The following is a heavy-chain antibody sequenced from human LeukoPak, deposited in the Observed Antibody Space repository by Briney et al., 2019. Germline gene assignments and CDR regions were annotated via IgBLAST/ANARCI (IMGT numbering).Heavy chain of an antibody. V-gene: IGHV3-74*01. D-gene: IGHD2-21*02. CDR3: ARVAYCGGDCYSLDYYYMDV. Sequence: PGGSLRLSCAASGFTLRNYWMHWVRQTPGKGLLWVSRINGDGTSATYAGSVKGRFTISRDNAKNTLYLQMNSLRAEDTAVYYCARVAYCGGDCYSLDYYYMDVWGKGTTVTVSS. J-gene: IGHJ6*03. CDR2: INGDGTSA. CDR1: GFTLRNYW.